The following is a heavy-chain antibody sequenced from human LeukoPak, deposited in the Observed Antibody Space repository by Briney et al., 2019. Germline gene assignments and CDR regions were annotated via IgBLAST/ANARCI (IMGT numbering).Heavy chain of an antibody. J-gene: IGHJ5*02. Sequence: PSQTLSLTCAISGGSVSSNSAAWNWIRQSQSRGLEWLVRTNYRAKWYNDDAESVKSPITINPDTSKNQYSLQLNSVAPEDTAVYYCARGGIAAAGTNWFDPWGQGTLVTVSS. CDR2: TNYRAKWYN. CDR3: ARGGIAAAGTNWFDP. V-gene: IGHV6-1*01. CDR1: GGSVSSNSAA. D-gene: IGHD6-13*01.